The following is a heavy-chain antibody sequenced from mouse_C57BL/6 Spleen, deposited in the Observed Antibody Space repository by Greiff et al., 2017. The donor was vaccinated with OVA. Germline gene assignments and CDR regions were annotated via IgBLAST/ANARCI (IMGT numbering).Heavy chain of an antibody. CDR1: GYTFTDYY. J-gene: IGHJ2*01. V-gene: IGHV1-19*01. Sequence: EVQLQQSGPVLVKPGASVKMSCKASGYTFTDYYMNWVKQSHGPSLEWIGVINPYNGGTSYNQKFKGKATLTVDTSSSTAYMELNSLRYEGSAVYYCASGFDDWGQGTTLTASS. CDR3: ASGFDD. CDR2: INPYNGGT.